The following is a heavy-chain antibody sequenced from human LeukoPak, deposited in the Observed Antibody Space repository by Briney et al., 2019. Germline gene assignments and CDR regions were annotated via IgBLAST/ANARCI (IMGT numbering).Heavy chain of an antibody. CDR1: GFTFSNVW. J-gene: IGHJ4*02. CDR3: AKDPWSGTTVVTSYFDY. V-gene: IGHV3-30*18. D-gene: IGHD4-23*01. Sequence: PGGSLRLSCAASGFTFSNVWMSWVRQAPGKGLEWVALISYDGSNKYYADSVKGRFTISRDNSKNTLNLQMNSLRAEDTAVYYCAKDPWSGTTVVTSYFDYWGQGTLVTVSS. CDR2: ISYDGSNK.